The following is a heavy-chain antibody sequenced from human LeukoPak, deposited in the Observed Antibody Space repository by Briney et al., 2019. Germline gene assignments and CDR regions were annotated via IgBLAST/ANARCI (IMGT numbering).Heavy chain of an antibody. D-gene: IGHD5-18*01. Sequence: PGGSLRLSCAASGFTFSSYDMHWVRQATGKGLEGVSAIGTAGDTYYPGSVKGRFTISRENAKNSLYLQMNSLRAGDTAVYYCARGGSQLWSPIDYWGQGTLVTVSS. CDR2: IGTAGDT. CDR3: ARGGSQLWSPIDY. J-gene: IGHJ4*02. V-gene: IGHV3-13*04. CDR1: GFTFSSYD.